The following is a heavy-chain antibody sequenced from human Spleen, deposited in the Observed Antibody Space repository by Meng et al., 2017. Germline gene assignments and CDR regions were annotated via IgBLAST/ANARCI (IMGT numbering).Heavy chain of an antibody. CDR3: ARSPYGDFRSYWYFDL. J-gene: IGHJ2*01. V-gene: IGHV3-13*01. Sequence: GESLKISCAASGFTFSSYDMHWVRQATGKGLEWVSAIGTAGDTYYPGSVKGRFTISRENAKNSLYLQMNSLRAGDTAVYYCARSPYGDFRSYWYFDLWGRGTLVTVSS. CDR2: IGTAGDT. D-gene: IGHD4-17*01. CDR1: GFTFSSYD.